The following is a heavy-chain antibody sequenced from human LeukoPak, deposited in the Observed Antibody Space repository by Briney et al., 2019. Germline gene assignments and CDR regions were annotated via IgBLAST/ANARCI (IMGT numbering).Heavy chain of an antibody. J-gene: IGHJ4*02. CDR3: TKDVKMFRGPMIMRHFDY. V-gene: IGHV3-30*18. CDR2: ISFDGSEK. D-gene: IGHD3-10*01. CDR1: GFTFTTYG. Sequence: GGSLRLSCAASGFTFTTYGMHWVRQAPGKGLEWVALISFDGSEKYYAESVKGRFTISRANSKNTLYLQMNSVRVEDTAVSFCTKDVKMFRGPMIMRHFDYWGQGTLVTVSS.